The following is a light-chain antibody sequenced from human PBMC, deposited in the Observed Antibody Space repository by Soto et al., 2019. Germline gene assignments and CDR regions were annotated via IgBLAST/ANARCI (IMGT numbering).Light chain of an antibody. CDR2: GAS. V-gene: IGKV3-20*01. CDR1: QSVSSTY. CDR3: QQYGSSPPYT. J-gene: IGKJ2*01. Sequence: EIVLTQSPGTLSLSPGERATLSCRASQSVSSTYLAWYQQKPGQAPRLLLYGASSRAPGIPDRFSGSGSGTDFTLTISRLEPEDFAVYYCQQYGSSPPYTFGQGTKLEIK.